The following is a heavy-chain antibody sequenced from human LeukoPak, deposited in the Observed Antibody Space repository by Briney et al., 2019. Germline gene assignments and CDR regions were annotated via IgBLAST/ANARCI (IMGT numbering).Heavy chain of an antibody. J-gene: IGHJ4*02. CDR3: ARDARRGVSYNY. V-gene: IGHV1-18*01. CDR1: GYTFTSYG. Sequence: ASVKVSCKASGYTFTSYGISWVRQAPGQGLEWMGWISAYNGNTNYAQKLQGRVTITADESTSTAYMELSSLRSEDTAVYYCARDARRGVSYNYWGQGTLVTVSS. CDR2: ISAYNGNT. D-gene: IGHD3-10*01.